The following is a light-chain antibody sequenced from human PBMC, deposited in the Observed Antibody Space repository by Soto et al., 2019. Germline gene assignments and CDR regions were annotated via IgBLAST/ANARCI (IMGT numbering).Light chain of an antibody. CDR2: DTS. CDR1: QGIGDT. Sequence: EIVVTHSLAALSVSPREGATLSCRASQGIGDTLAWYQHKPGQTPSLLIYDTSTRATGVPTRFSGSRSGAEFTLTINSLQSEDFAVYYCQPYNNSPLTFGGGTKV. J-gene: IGKJ4*01. V-gene: IGKV3-15*01. CDR3: QPYNNSPLT.